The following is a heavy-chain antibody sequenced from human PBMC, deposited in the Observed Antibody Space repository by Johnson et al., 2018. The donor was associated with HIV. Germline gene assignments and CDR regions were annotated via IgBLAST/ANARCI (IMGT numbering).Heavy chain of an antibody. D-gene: IGHD3-3*01. CDR1: GFIFSDYY. V-gene: IGHV3-11*04. Sequence: QVQLVESGGGLVRPGGSLRLSCAVSGFIFSDYYMSWIRQAPGRGLDWVSYISSSGSTIYYADSVKGRFTISRDNVKNSLYLQMNSLRAEDTAVYYCAKDSTYYDSGGAFDIWGQGTMVTVPS. CDR2: ISSSGSTI. J-gene: IGHJ3*02. CDR3: AKDSTYYDSGGAFDI.